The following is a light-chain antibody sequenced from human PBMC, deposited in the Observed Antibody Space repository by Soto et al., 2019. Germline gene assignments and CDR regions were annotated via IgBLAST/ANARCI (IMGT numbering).Light chain of an antibody. J-gene: IGKJ5*01. CDR3: QQYNNWPPIT. Sequence: DILMTQSPSTLSVSAGDRATLSCRASQSVSSRLAWYQQKPRQAPRLLIYGASTRATGIPARFSGSGSGAAFTPTISSLQSEDFSVYYCQQYNNWPPITCGQGTRLDIK. CDR1: QSVSSR. CDR2: GAS. V-gene: IGKV3-15*01.